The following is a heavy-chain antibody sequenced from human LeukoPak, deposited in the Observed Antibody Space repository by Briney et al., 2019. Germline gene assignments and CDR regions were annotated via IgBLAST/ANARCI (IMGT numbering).Heavy chain of an antibody. D-gene: IGHD2-15*01. V-gene: IGHV4-30-2*01. Sequence: PSQTLSLTCAVSGGSISSGGYSWSWIRQPPGKGLEWIGYIYHSGSTYYNPSLKSRVTISVDRSKNQFSLKLRSVTAADTAVYYCARGASGGNWFDPWGQGTLVTVSS. CDR2: IYHSGST. CDR3: ARGASGGNWFDP. J-gene: IGHJ5*02. CDR1: GGSISSGGYS.